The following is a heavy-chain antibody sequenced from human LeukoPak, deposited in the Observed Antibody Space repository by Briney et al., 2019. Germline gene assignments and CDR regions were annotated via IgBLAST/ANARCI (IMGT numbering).Heavy chain of an antibody. V-gene: IGHV4-59*01. CDR2: IYYSGST. J-gene: IGHJ5*02. Sequence: SETLSLTCTVSGGSISSYYWSWIRQPPGKGLEWIGYIYYSGSTNYNPSLKSRVTISVDTSKNQFSLKLSSVTAADTAVHYCARVGRYYYDSSGYYRKGWFDPWGQGTLVTVSS. D-gene: IGHD3-22*01. CDR3: ARVGRYYYDSSGYYRKGWFDP. CDR1: GGSISSYY.